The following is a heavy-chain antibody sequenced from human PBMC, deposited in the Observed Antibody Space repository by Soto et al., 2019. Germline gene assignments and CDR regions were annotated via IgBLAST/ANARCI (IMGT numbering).Heavy chain of an antibody. Sequence: LGGSLRLSCAASGFTFSDYYIHWIRRAPGKGLVWVSRINSDGSSTSYADSVKGRFTISRDNAKNTLYLQMNSLRAEDTAVYYCARAVRSGSYPYYYYGMDVWGQGTTVTVSS. D-gene: IGHD3-10*01. CDR3: ARAVRSGSYPYYYYGMDV. J-gene: IGHJ6*02. V-gene: IGHV3-74*01. CDR2: INSDGSST. CDR1: GFTFSDYY.